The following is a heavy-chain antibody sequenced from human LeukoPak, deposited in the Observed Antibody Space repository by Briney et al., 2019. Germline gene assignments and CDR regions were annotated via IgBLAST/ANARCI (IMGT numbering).Heavy chain of an antibody. CDR3: AEGGYDQDFDY. Sequence: PGRSLRLSCAASGFTFDDYAMHWVRQAPGKGLEWVSGISWNSGSIGYADSVKGRFTISRDNAKNSLYLQMNSLRAEDTAVYYCAEGGYDQDFDYWGQGALVTVSS. CDR1: GFTFDDYA. CDR2: ISWNSGSI. J-gene: IGHJ4*02. D-gene: IGHD5-12*01. V-gene: IGHV3-9*01.